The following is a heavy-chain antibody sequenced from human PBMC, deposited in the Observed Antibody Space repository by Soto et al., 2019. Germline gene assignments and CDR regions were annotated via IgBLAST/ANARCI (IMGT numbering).Heavy chain of an antibody. D-gene: IGHD2-21*01. J-gene: IGHJ3*02. CDR2: IKSDGSST. CDR3: TRGTAPSIPNAFDI. Sequence: EVQLVESGGDLVQPGGSLRLSCAASGFTFRTYWMHWVRQAPGKGLVWVSRIKSDGSSTFYADSVKGRFTISRDNAKNTLYIQMNSLRAEDTAVYYCTRGTAPSIPNAFDIWGQGTMVTVSS. V-gene: IGHV3-74*01. CDR1: GFTFRTYW.